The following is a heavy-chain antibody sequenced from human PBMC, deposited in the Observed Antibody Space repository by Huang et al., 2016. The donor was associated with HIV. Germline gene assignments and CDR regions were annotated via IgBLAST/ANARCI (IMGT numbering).Heavy chain of an antibody. J-gene: IGHJ1*01. V-gene: IGHV3-7*01. Sequence: EVQLVESGGGLVQPGGSLRVSCAASGFSISTYWMSWVRQTQGKGLEWVASIKQEGSEKDYVDAVKGRFIISRDNAKNSLYLQMNSLRAEDTAVYYCTRGPLGWLVHRYFYHWGQGTLVTVSS. D-gene: IGHD6-19*01. CDR2: IKQEGSEK. CDR1: GFSISTYW. CDR3: TRGPLGWLVHRYFYH.